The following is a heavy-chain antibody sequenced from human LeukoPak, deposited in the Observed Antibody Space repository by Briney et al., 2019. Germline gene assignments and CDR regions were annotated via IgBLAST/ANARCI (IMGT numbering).Heavy chain of an antibody. D-gene: IGHD4-17*01. CDR1: GYTFIRYY. CDR2: INPSGGST. Sequence: GASVKVSCKASGYTFIRYYMHWVRQAPGQGLEWMEIINPSGGSTSYAQKFQGRVTMTRDTSTSTVYMELSRLRSEDTAVYYCARGGYGDRIDYWGQGTLVSVSS. CDR3: ARGGYGDRIDY. V-gene: IGHV1-46*01. J-gene: IGHJ4*02.